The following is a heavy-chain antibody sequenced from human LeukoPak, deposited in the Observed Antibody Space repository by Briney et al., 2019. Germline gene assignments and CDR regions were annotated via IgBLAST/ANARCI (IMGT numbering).Heavy chain of an antibody. J-gene: IGHJ4*02. CDR3: TTDSLAVPGTSCFDF. CDR1: GFTFNNAW. Sequence: GGSLRLSCVASGFTFNNAWMSWVRQAPGKGLEWVGRIKSIADGGTTDYAAPVKGRFTTSRDDSKNTLYLQVNSLKSEDTAVYYCTTDSLAVPGTSCFDFWGQGTLVAVSS. V-gene: IGHV3-15*01. D-gene: IGHD6-19*01. CDR2: IKSIADGGTT.